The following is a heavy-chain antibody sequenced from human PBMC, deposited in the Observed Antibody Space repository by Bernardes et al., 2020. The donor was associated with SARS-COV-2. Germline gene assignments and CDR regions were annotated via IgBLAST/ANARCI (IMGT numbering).Heavy chain of an antibody. CDR2: ISGSGGST. V-gene: IGHV3-23*01. CDR1: GFSFSSYA. CDR3: AKREYYDFWSGPIDY. D-gene: IGHD3-3*01. Sequence: GALRLSCAASGFSFSSYAMSWVRQAPGTGLEWVSAISGSGGSTYYADSVKGRFTISRDNSKNTVYLQMNSLRAEDTAVYYCAKREYYDFWSGPIDYWGQGTLVTGSS. J-gene: IGHJ4*02.